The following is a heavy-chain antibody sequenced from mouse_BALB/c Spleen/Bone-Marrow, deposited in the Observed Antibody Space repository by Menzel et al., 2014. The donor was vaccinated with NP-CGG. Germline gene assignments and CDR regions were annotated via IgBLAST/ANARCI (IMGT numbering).Heavy chain of an antibody. V-gene: IGHV5-6-2*01. Sequence: EVQGVESGGGLVKLGGSLKLSCAASGFTFSSYYMSWVRQTPEKRLELVAAINSNGGSTYYPDTVKDRFTISRDNAKNTLYLQMSSLKSEDTALYYCARLGNDDAMDYWGQGTSVTVSS. CDR1: GFTFSSYY. J-gene: IGHJ4*01. D-gene: IGHD2-12*01. CDR3: ARLGNDDAMDY. CDR2: INSNGGST.